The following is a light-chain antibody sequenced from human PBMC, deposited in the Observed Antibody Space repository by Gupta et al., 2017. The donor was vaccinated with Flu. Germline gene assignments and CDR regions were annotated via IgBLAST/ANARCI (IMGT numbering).Light chain of an antibody. CDR1: TGAVTSGHF. CDR2: STS. Sequence: TGAVTSGHFPNWIQQKPVQAPRSLIYSTSKKHSWTPARFSGSLLGDKAALTLSGVQPEDEAEYYCLLYYGGPYWVFGGGTKLTVL. V-gene: IGLV7-43*01. CDR3: LLYYGGPYWV. J-gene: IGLJ3*02.